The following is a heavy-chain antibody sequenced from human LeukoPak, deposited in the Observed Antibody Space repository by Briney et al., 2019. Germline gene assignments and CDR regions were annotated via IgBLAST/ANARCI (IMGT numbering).Heavy chain of an antibody. CDR2: IIPILGIA. V-gene: IGHV1-69*04. Sequence: GASVKVSCTASGYTFTSYGISWVRQAPGQGLEWMGRIIPILGIANYAQKFQGRVTITADKSTSTAYMELSSLRSEDTAVYYCARSGGYYLESWGQGTLVTVSS. CDR1: GYTFTSYG. D-gene: IGHD3-22*01. CDR3: ARSGGYYLES. J-gene: IGHJ4*02.